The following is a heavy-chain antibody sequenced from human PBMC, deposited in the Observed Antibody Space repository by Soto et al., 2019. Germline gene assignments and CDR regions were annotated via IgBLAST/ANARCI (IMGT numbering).Heavy chain of an antibody. J-gene: IGHJ4*02. CDR1: GFTFNIYS. CDR3: ARDAAQHLAGGGFDC. V-gene: IGHV3-21*01. Sequence: PGGSLRLSCAASGFTFNIYSMNWVRQAPGKGLEWVSSISNSGSDINYADSVKGRFSISRDNAKNSLSLQMNSLRVEDTAVYYCARDAAQHLAGGGFDCWGQGTLVTVSS. CDR2: ISNSGSDI. D-gene: IGHD6-13*01.